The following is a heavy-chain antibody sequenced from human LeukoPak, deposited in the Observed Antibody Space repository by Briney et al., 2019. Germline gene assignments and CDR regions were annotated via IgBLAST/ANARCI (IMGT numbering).Heavy chain of an antibody. D-gene: IGHD6-19*01. J-gene: IGHJ5*02. CDR3: ARGLYNWFDP. CDR2: IYYSGST. CDR1: GGSISSYY. V-gene: IGHV4-59*01. Sequence: SETLSLTCPVSGGSISSYYWSWIRQPPGKGLEWIGYIYYSGSTNYNPSLKSRVTISVDTSKNQFSLKLSSVTAADTAVYYCARGLYNWFDPWGQGTLVTVSS.